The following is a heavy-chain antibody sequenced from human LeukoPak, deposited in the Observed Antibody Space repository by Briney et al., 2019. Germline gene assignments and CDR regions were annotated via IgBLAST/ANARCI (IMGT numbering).Heavy chain of an antibody. V-gene: IGHV3-13*01. Sequence: GGSLRLSCAASGFTFSSYAMSWVRQAPGKGLEWVSAIGTAGDTYYPGSVKGRFTISRENAKNSLYLQMNSLRAGDTAVYYCASGAAASYWGQGTLVTVSS. D-gene: IGHD6-13*01. CDR3: ASGAAASY. CDR2: IGTAGDT. CDR1: GFTFSSYA. J-gene: IGHJ4*02.